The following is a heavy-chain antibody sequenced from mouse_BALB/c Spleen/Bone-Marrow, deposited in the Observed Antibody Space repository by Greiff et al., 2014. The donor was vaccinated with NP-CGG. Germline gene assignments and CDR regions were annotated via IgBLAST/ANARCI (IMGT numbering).Heavy chain of an antibody. J-gene: IGHJ3*01. V-gene: IGHV1-80*01. Sequence: QVQLQQSGAELVRPGSSVKISCKASGYAFSSYWLNWVKQRPGQGLEWIGQIYPGDGDTNYNGKFKGKATLTADKSSSTAYMQLISVTSEDSAVYFCALYGNYAGNWGQGTLVTVSA. D-gene: IGHD2-1*01. CDR2: IYPGDGDT. CDR1: GYAFSSYW. CDR3: ALYGNYAGN.